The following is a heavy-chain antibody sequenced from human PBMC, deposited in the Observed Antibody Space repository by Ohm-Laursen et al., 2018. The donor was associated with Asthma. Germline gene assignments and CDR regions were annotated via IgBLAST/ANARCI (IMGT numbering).Heavy chain of an antibody. CDR2: IYERGST. V-gene: IGHV4-61*01. D-gene: IGHD3-22*01. CDR3: ARGTFYYESTGYYFFDH. J-gene: IGHJ4*02. Sequence: TLSLTCSVSGASVGSGSSFWSWIRQPPGKGLEWIGYIYERGSTNYYPSLKGRVTISLDTSKNQFSLRLSSVTAADTAVYYCARGTFYYESTGYYFFDHWGQGALVTVSS. CDR1: GASVGSGSSF.